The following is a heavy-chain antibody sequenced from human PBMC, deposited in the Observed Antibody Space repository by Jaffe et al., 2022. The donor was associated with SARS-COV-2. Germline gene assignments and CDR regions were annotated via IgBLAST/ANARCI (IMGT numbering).Heavy chain of an antibody. D-gene: IGHD4-4*01. V-gene: IGHV3-53*01. CDR1: GLTVSNNY. CDR2: VYVGGNT. CDR3: ARVDYSRSSGAFDI. J-gene: IGHJ3*02. Sequence: EEQLVESGGGLIQPGGSLRLSCAASGLTVSNNYMTWVRQAPGKGLEWVSVVYVGGNTYYADSVKGRFTISRDNSENTLYLQMNSLRAEDTAVYYCARVDYSRSSGAFDIWGQGTRVTVSS.